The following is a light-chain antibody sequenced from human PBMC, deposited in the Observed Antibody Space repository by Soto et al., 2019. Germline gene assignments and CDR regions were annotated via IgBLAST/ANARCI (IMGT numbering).Light chain of an antibody. CDR1: QTINNT. V-gene: IGKV3-15*01. J-gene: IGKJ1*01. CDR3: RQYLDYPLT. Sequence: VMAVALDTLSVSPGERATVSCRASQTINNTVACYQLKDGQVPSLVIYGASTTATDIQAMFSGCGSGTEFAHTIISFHSNNFAEYHLRQYLDYPLTFGLGTQ. CDR2: GAS.